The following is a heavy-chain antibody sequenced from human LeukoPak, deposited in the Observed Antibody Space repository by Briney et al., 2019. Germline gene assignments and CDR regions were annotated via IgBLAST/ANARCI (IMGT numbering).Heavy chain of an antibody. D-gene: IGHD5-24*01. J-gene: IGHJ4*02. CDR1: GGSFSGYY. Sequence: SETLSLTCAVYGGSFSGYYWSWIRQPPGKGLEWIGEINHSGSTNYNPSLKSRVTISVDTSKNQFSVKLTSVTAADTAVYYCARESGYNHFDYWGQGTLVTVSS. CDR2: INHSGST. V-gene: IGHV4-34*01. CDR3: ARESGYNHFDY.